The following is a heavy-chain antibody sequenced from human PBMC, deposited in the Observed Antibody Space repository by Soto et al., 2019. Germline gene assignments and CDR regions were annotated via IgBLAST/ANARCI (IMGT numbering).Heavy chain of an antibody. V-gene: IGHV1-18*01. D-gene: IGHD2-15*01. CDR2: ISAYNGNT. Sequence: GASVKVSCKASGHTFTSYGISWVRHAPGQGLEWMGWISAYNGNTNYAQKLQGRVTMTTDTSTSTAYMELRSLRSDDTAVYYCAREGVVVAAIDDAFDIWGQGTMVTVSS. CDR3: AREGVVVAAIDDAFDI. CDR1: GHTFTSYG. J-gene: IGHJ3*02.